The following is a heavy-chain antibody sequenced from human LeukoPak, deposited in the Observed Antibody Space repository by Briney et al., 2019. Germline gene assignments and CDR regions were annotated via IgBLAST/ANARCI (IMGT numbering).Heavy chain of an antibody. CDR2: IRGSGGST. J-gene: IGHJ4*02. CDR1: GFTFSSYA. V-gene: IGHV3-23*01. CDR3: AKDLAVAGTASGY. D-gene: IGHD6-19*01. Sequence: GGSLRLSCAASGFTFSSYAMNWVRQAPGKGLEWVSGIRGSGGSTYYAASVKGRFTISRDNSKNTLYLQMNSLRAEDTAVYYCAKDLAVAGTASGYWGQGTLVTVSS.